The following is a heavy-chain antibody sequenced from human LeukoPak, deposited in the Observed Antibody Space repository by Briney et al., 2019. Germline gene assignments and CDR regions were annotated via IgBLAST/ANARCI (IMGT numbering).Heavy chain of an antibody. D-gene: IGHD3-22*01. CDR1: GDSISGYY. CDR3: ARGYFDTRHSSNPFDY. Sequence: SETLSLTCTVSGDSISGYYWSWIRQTPGRGLEWIACIHSSGTTNYNPSLKSRVTMSVDTSKNQFSLRLTSVTAADTAVYFCARGYFDTRHSSNPFDYSGQGALVTVSS. J-gene: IGHJ4*02. V-gene: IGHV4-4*09. CDR2: IHSSGTT.